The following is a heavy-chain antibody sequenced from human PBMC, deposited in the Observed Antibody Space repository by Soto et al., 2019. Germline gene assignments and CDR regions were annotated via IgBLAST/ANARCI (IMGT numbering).Heavy chain of an antibody. J-gene: IGHJ4*02. CDR3: ARMAHLYGDFDY. V-gene: IGHV4-39*07. D-gene: IGHD4-17*01. Sequence: SETLSLTCTVSGGSISSSSYYWGWIRQPPGKGLEWIGSIYYSGSTNYNPSLKSRVTISVDTSKNQFSLKLSSVTAADTAVYYCARMAHLYGDFDYWGQGTLVTVSS. CDR1: GGSISSSSYY. CDR2: IYYSGST.